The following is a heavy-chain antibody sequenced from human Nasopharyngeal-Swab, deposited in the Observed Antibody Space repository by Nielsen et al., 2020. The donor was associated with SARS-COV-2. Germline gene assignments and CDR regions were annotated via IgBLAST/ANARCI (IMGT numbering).Heavy chain of an antibody. CDR1: GYTFTSYY. D-gene: IGHD2-2*01. V-gene: IGHV1-46*01. J-gene: IGHJ5*02. Sequence: ASVKVSCKASGYTFTSYYMHWVRQAPGQGLEWMGIINPSGGSTSYAQKFQGRVTITADKSTSTAYMELSSLRSEDTAVYYCARYQLLSYSNYYWFDPWGQGTLVTVSS. CDR3: ARYQLLSYSNYYWFDP. CDR2: INPSGGST.